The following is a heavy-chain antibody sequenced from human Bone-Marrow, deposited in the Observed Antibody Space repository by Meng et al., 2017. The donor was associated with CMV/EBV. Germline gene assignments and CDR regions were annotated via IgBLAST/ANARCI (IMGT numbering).Heavy chain of an antibody. CDR2: MNPNSGNT. CDR1: GYTFTSYD. D-gene: IGHD4-17*01. V-gene: IGHV1-8*03. CDR3: ARPLRAVTTYY. J-gene: IGHJ4*02. Sequence: ASVKVSCKASGYTFTSYDINWVRQATGQGLEWMGWMNPNSGNTGYAQKFQGRVSITRNTSISTAYMELSSLRSEDTAVYYCARPLRAVTTYYWGQGTLVTVSS.